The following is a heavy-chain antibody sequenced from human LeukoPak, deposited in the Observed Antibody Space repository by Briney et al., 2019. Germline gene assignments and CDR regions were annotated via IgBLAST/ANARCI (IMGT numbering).Heavy chain of an antibody. D-gene: IGHD3-10*01. CDR3: ARLEYGSGSYYNSWFDP. J-gene: IGHJ5*02. V-gene: IGHV1-2*02. CDR2: INPNSGGT. CDR1: GYTFTGYY. Sequence: ASVKVSCKASGYTFTGYYMHWVRQAPGQGLEWMGWINPNSGGTNYAQKFQGRVTMTRDTSISTAYMELSRLRSDDTAVYYCARLEYGSGSYYNSWFDPWGQGTLVTVSS.